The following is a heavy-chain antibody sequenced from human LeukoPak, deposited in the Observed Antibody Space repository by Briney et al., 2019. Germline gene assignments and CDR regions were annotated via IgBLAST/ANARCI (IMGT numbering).Heavy chain of an antibody. CDR2: ISAYNGNT. D-gene: IGHD3-10*01. J-gene: IGHJ6*02. Sequence: GASVKVSCKPSGYTFTSYGISWVRQAPGQGLEWMGWISAYNGNTNYAQKLQGRVTMTTDTSTSTAYMELRSLRSDDTAVYYCAREEPITMVRGVTGYYGMDVWGQGTTVTVSS. V-gene: IGHV1-18*01. CDR1: GYTFTSYG. CDR3: AREEPITMVRGVTGYYGMDV.